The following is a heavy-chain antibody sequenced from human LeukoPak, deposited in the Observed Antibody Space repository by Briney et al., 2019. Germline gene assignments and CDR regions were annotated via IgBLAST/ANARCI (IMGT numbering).Heavy chain of an antibody. V-gene: IGHV4-38-2*01. CDR2: IYHSGST. D-gene: IGHD5-12*01. J-gene: IGHJ4*02. CDR1: GYSISSGYY. Sequence: SETLSLTCAVSGYSISSGYYWGWIRQPPGKGLEWIGSIYHSGSTYYNPSLKSRVTMSVDTSKNQFSLKLSSVTAADTAVYYCARGGGYGVFDYWGQGTLVTVSS. CDR3: ARGGGYGVFDY.